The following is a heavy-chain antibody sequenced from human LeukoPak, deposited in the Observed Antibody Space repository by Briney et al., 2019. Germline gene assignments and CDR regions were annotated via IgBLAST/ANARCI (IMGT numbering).Heavy chain of an antibody. J-gene: IGHJ4*02. CDR1: GYSINTYW. Sequence: GESLQISCKGSGYSINTYWNICVRQMPGKGLEWMRIIYPGNSDTRYSASFQGQVTISADKSLSTAYLQWGSLKASDTAMYYCAREGKSSSPMDYWGQGTLVTVSS. CDR2: IYPGNSDT. V-gene: IGHV5-51*01. D-gene: IGHD6-6*01. CDR3: AREGKSSSPMDY.